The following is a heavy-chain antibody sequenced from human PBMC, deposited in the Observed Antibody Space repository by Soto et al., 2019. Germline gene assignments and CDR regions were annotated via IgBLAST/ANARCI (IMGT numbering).Heavy chain of an antibody. J-gene: IGHJ6*02. Sequence: GASVKVSCKASGYTFTSYGVSWVRQAPGQGLEWMGWISAYNGNTNYAQKLQGRVTMTTDTSTSTAYMELRSLRSDDTAVYYCAIDGCSSTSCYTDRYYYYGMDVWGQGTTVTVSS. CDR1: GYTFTSYG. CDR3: AIDGCSSTSCYTDRYYYYGMDV. V-gene: IGHV1-18*01. CDR2: ISAYNGNT. D-gene: IGHD2-2*02.